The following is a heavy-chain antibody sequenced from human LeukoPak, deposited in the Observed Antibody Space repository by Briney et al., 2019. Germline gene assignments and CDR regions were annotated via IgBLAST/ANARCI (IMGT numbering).Heavy chain of an antibody. D-gene: IGHD3-22*01. CDR2: IYDRGST. J-gene: IGHJ5*02. Sequence: PSETLSLTCTVSGGSISSSSYYWGWIRQPPGKGLEWIGTIYDRGSTYYNPSLKSRVSISADTSKNQFSLRLSSVTAADTAVYYCARRSSGPDAWGQGTLVTVSS. V-gene: IGHV4-39*01. CDR1: GGSISSSSYY. CDR3: ARRSSGPDA.